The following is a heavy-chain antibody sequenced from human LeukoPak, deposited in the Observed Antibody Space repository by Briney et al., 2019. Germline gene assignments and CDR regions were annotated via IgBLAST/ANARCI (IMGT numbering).Heavy chain of an antibody. CDR2: ISGSGGST. CDR1: GFTFSSYA. V-gene: IGHV3-23*01. CDR3: AKDLTIFTGRGLAFDI. J-gene: IGHJ3*02. Sequence: GGSLRLSCAASGFTFSSYAMSWVRQAPGKGLEWVSAISGSGGSTYYADSVKGRSTISRDNSKNTLYLQMNSLRAEDTAVYYCAKDLTIFTGRGLAFDIWGQGTMVTVSS. D-gene: IGHD3-3*01.